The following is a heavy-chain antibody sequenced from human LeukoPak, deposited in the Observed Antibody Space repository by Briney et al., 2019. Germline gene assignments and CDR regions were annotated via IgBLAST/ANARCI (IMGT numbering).Heavy chain of an antibody. CDR2: IYHSGST. V-gene: IGHV4-38-2*02. CDR1: GYSISSGYY. Sequence: PSETLSLTCTVSGYSISSGYYWGWIRQPPGKGLEWIGSIYHSGSTYYNPSLKSRVAISVDTSKNQSSLKLSSVTAADTAVYYCARHRGPYSSSWYAVDYWGQGTLVTVSS. CDR3: ARHRGPYSSSWYAVDY. D-gene: IGHD6-13*01. J-gene: IGHJ4*02.